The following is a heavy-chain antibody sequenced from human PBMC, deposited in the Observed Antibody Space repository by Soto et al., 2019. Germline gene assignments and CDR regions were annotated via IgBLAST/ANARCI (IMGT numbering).Heavy chain of an antibody. D-gene: IGHD2-15*01. CDR1: GGSISSSSYY. J-gene: IGHJ5*02. CDR3: ARLALYCSGGSCYYWFDP. V-gene: IGHV4-39*01. CDR2: IYYSGST. Sequence: SEILCLTSTVSGGSISSSSYYWGWIRQPPGKGLEWIGSIYYSGSTYYNPSLKSRVTISVDTSKNQFSLKLSSVTAADTAVYYCARLALYCSGGSCYYWFDPWGQGTLVNVSS.